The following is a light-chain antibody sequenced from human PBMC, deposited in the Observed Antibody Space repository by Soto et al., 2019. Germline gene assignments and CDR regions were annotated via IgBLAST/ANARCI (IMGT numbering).Light chain of an antibody. CDR1: QSVSSN. CDR3: QQYNSWPPTNT. J-gene: IGKJ2*01. CDR2: GAS. Sequence: EIVMTQSPATLSASPGERATLSCTASQSVSSNLAWYQQKPGQAPSLLIYGASTRATGIPARFSGSGSGTEFTLSISSLQSEDFAVYYCQQYNSWPPTNTFGQGAKLEIK. V-gene: IGKV3-15*01.